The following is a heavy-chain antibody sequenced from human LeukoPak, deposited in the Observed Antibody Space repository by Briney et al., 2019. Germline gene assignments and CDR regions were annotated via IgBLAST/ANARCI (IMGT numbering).Heavy chain of an antibody. J-gene: IGHJ4*02. V-gene: IGHV3-48*03. CDR2: ISDTPSTI. D-gene: IGHD5-12*01. CDR1: GFTFSIYE. CDR3: AREYYGSDYFDY. Sequence: SGGSLRLSCAASGFTFSIYEMNWVRQVPGKGLEWVSYISDTPSTIHYADSVKGRFTISRDNAKNSLYLQMNSLRAEDTAVYYCAREYYGSDYFDYWGQGTLVTVSS.